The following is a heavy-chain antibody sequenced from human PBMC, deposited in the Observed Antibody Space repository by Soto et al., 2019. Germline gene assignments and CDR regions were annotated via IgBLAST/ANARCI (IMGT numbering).Heavy chain of an antibody. Sequence: SVKVSCKASGCTFSSYAISWVRQAPGQGLEWMGGIIPIFGTANYAQKFQGRVTITADESTSTAYMELSSLRSEDTAVYYCARFPSSSWYNHHYFDYWGQGTLVTVSS. J-gene: IGHJ4*02. CDR3: ARFPSSSWYNHHYFDY. D-gene: IGHD6-13*01. CDR1: GCTFSSYA. CDR2: IIPIFGTA. V-gene: IGHV1-69*13.